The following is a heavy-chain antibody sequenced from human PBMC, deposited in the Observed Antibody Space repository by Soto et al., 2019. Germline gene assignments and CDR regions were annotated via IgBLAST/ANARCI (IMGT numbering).Heavy chain of an antibody. J-gene: IGHJ4*02. Sequence: RLSCAASGFTVSSNYMSWVRQAPGKGLEWVSVIYSGGSTYYADSVKGRFTISRDNSKNTLYLQMNSLRAEDTAVYYCARDVYYYDSSGFDYWGQGTLVTVSS. CDR2: IYSGGST. CDR3: ARDVYYYDSSGFDY. D-gene: IGHD3-22*01. V-gene: IGHV3-53*01. CDR1: GFTVSSNY.